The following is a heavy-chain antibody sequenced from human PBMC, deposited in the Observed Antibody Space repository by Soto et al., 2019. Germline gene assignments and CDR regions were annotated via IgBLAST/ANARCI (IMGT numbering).Heavy chain of an antibody. J-gene: IGHJ3*01. V-gene: IGHV4-4*07. CDR2: ISATGTT. Sequence: QVQLQESGPGLVEPSETLSLTCTVSGDSMTNYYWSWIRQSADKGLEWIGLISATGTTTYIPSLKSRITLSVDTSKSQFSLNIKFVTAADTAVYFCARDQSGAADLWGQGTMVTVS. CDR1: GDSMTNYY. CDR3: ARDQSGAADL. D-gene: IGHD7-27*01.